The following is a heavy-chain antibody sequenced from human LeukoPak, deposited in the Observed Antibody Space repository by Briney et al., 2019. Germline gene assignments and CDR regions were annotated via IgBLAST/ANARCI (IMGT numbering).Heavy chain of an antibody. J-gene: IGHJ6*02. Sequence: PSETLSLTCAVSGGSISSGGYSWSWIRQPPGKGLGWIGYIYHSGSTYYNPSLKSRVTISVDRSKNQFSLKLSSVTAADTAVYYCARGIAVAGTPYYGMDVWGQGTTVTVSS. CDR1: GGSISSGGYS. CDR2: IYHSGST. D-gene: IGHD6-19*01. V-gene: IGHV4-30-2*01. CDR3: ARGIAVAGTPYYGMDV.